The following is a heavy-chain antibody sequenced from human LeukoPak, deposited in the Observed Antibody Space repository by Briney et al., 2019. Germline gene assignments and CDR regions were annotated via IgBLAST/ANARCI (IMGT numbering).Heavy chain of an antibody. D-gene: IGHD1-26*01. V-gene: IGHV4-59*08. CDR2: IHYTGTT. CDR3: ATNRVGTYDRPFDI. Sequence: ETLSLTCIVSGGSINSHYWSWIRQPPGKGLEWIGDIHYTGTTKYNPSVKSRVTISIDTSKNQFSLELSPVTATDTAVYFCATNRVGTYDRPFDIWGQGTMVTVSS. J-gene: IGHJ3*02. CDR1: GGSINSHY.